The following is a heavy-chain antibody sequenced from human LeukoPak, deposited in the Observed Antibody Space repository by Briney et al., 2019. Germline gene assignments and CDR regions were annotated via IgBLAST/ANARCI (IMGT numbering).Heavy chain of an antibody. CDR2: IYYSGSI. CDR1: GGSISSYY. V-gene: IGHV4-59*01. CDR3: ARVVGYYDSSGARDAFDI. D-gene: IGHD3-22*01. J-gene: IGHJ3*02. Sequence: SETLSLTCPVSGGSISSYYWSWIRQPPGKGLEWIGYIYYSGSINYNPSLKSRVTISVDTSKNQFSLKLSSVTAADTAVYYCARVVGYYDSSGARDAFDIWGQGTMVTVS.